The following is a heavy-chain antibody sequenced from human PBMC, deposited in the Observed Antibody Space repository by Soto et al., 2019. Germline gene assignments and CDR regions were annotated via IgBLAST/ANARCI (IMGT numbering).Heavy chain of an antibody. D-gene: IGHD3-10*01. J-gene: IGHJ6*03. CDR3: ARHRRVSFVSGFKQYYYLMAF. V-gene: IGHV5-51*01. CDR1: GYSFTSYW. CDR2: IYPGDSDT. Sequence: GESLKISCKGSGYSFTSYWIGWVRRMPGKGLEWMGIIYPGDSDTRYSPSFQGQVTISADKSISTAYLQWSSLKASDTAMYYCARHRRVSFVSGFKQYYYLMAFWGKGPTVIGSS.